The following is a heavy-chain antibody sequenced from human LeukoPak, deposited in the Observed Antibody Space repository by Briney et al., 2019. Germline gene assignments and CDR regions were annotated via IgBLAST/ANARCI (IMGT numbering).Heavy chain of an antibody. D-gene: IGHD4-11*01. J-gene: IGHJ4*02. CDR2: INPNSGGT. Sequence: ASVKVSCKASGGTFSSYAISWVRQAPGQGLEWMGWINPNSGGTNYAQKFQGRVTMTRDTSISTAYMELSRLRSDDTAVYYCAGHSNYGTWGQGTLVTVSS. V-gene: IGHV1-2*02. CDR3: AGHSNYGT. CDR1: GGTFSSYA.